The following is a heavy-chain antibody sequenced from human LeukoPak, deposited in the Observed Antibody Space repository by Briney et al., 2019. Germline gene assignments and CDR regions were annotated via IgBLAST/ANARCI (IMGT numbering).Heavy chain of an antibody. CDR1: GYTFTGYY. J-gene: IGHJ4*02. CDR3: ARGTYCGGDCRGN. V-gene: IGHV1-2*02. D-gene: IGHD2-21*02. CDR2: INPNSGGT. Sequence: GASVKVSCKASGYTFTGYYIRWVRQAPGPGLEWMGWINPNSGGTNYEQKFQGRVTITRDTSISTAYMELSRLRSDDTAVYYCARGTYCGGDCRGNWGQGTRVIVSS.